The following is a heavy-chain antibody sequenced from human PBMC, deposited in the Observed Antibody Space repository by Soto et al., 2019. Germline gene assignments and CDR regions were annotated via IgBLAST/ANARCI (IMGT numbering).Heavy chain of an antibody. J-gene: IGHJ4*02. CDR3: ARGVWGSYRLSYYFDY. D-gene: IGHD3-16*02. V-gene: IGHV4-4*02. Sequence: SETLSLTCAVSGGSISSSNWWSWVRQPPGKGLEWIGEIYHSGSTNYNPSLKSRVTISVDKSKNQFSLKLSSVTAADTAVYYCARGVWGSYRLSYYFDYWGQGTLVTVSS. CDR1: GGSISSSNW. CDR2: IYHSGST.